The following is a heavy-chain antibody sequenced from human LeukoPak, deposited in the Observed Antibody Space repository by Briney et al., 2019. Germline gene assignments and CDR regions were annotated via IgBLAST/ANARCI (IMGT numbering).Heavy chain of an antibody. D-gene: IGHD2-2*01. Sequence: GGSVRPSCVGSGFTFSSYGMNWVRQAPGKGLEWIAYISSTTSIYYADSVKGRFTISRDNAKNSVFLQMNSLRDEDTAVYYCARRYCGSTTGPNFDYWGRGTLVTVSS. J-gene: IGHJ4*02. CDR3: ARRYCGSTTGPNFDY. CDR2: ISSTTSI. CDR1: GFTFSSYG. V-gene: IGHV3-48*02.